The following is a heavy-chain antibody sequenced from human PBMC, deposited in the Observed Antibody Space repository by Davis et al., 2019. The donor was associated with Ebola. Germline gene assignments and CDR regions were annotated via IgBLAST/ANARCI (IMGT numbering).Heavy chain of an antibody. CDR2: ISSSSAI. V-gene: IGHV3-48*04. CDR3: AKEAMVRGVIRYGMDV. CDR1: GFTFSSYS. Sequence: PGGSLRLSCAASGFTFSSYSMNWVRQAPGKGLEWVSYISSSSAIIYADSVKGRFTLSRDNAKNSLYLQMNSLRAEDTALYYCAKEAMVRGVIRYGMDVWGQGTTVTVSS. D-gene: IGHD3-10*01. J-gene: IGHJ6*02.